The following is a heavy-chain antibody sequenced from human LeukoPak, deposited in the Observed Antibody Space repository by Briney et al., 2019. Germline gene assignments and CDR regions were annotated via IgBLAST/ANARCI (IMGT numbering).Heavy chain of an antibody. CDR1: GGSISSYY. J-gene: IGHJ3*01. CDR2: IYYSGST. Sequence: PSETLSLTCTVSGGSISSYYWSWIRQPPGKGLEWIGYIYYSGSTNYNPSLKSRVTISVDTSKNQFSLKLSSVTAADTAVYYCARAIRYEAFDCWGQGTMVTVSS. D-gene: IGHD3-3*02. CDR3: ARAIRYEAFDC. V-gene: IGHV4-59*01.